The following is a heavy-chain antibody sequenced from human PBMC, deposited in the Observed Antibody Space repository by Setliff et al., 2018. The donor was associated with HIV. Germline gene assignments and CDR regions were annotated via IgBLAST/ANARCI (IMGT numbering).Heavy chain of an antibody. Sequence: SETLSLTCTVSGGSIRTGAYYWGWIRQSPGKGLEWTGTIFNSGSSYYNPSLESRVTISVDTSQNQFSLRLSSVTAADTAVYYCARDRREEGMVRGVGLYYYYYMDVWGKGTTVTVSS. CDR2: IFNSGSS. CDR3: ARDRREEGMVRGVGLYYYYYMDV. J-gene: IGHJ6*03. D-gene: IGHD3-10*01. CDR1: GGSIRTGAYY. V-gene: IGHV4-39*07.